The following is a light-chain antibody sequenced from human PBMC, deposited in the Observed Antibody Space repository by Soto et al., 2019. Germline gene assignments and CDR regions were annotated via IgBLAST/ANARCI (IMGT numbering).Light chain of an antibody. J-gene: IGKJ2*01. CDR2: GAS. CDR1: QSGSNN. Sequence: EIVMTQSPATLSVSPGERAALSCRASQSGSNNLAWYQQKPGQAPRLLIYGASTRATGIPARFSGSGSGTEFTLTISSLQSEDFAVYYCQQYNNWPYTFGQGTKLDIK. CDR3: QQYNNWPYT. V-gene: IGKV3-15*01.